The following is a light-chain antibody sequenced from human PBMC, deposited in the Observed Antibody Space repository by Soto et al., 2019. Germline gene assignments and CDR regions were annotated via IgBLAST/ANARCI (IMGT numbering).Light chain of an antibody. CDR3: SSYTSSRTRV. J-gene: IGLJ3*02. CDR2: DVS. Sequence: QSALTQPASVSGSPGQSITISCTGTSSDVGAYNYVAWYQHHPGKAPKLMIYDVSNRRSGVSNRFSASKSGNTASLTISGLQAEDEADYYCSSYTSSRTRVFGGGTKLTVL. CDR1: SSDVGAYNY. V-gene: IGLV2-14*03.